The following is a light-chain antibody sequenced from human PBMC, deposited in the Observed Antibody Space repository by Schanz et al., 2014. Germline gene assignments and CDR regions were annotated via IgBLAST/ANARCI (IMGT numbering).Light chain of an antibody. CDR1: SSNIGMNY. V-gene: IGLV1-47*02. Sequence: QSVLTQPPSVSAAPGQKVTISCSGSSSNIGMNYVSWYQQLPGTAPKLLIYSNNQRPSGVPDRFSGSKSGTSASLAISGLQSEDEADYYCSSYTSSRDVLFGGGTKLTVL. CDR3: SSYTSSRDVL. CDR2: SNN. J-gene: IGLJ2*01.